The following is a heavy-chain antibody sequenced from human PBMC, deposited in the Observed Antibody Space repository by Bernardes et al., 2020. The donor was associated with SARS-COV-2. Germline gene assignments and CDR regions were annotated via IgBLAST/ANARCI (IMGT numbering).Heavy chain of an antibody. Sequence: SETLSLTCTVSGASITSHYWSWVRQPPGKGLEWIGFIYYVGISNYNPSLKSRATISVDTSKNQTSLTLTSVTASDTAVYYCARHLVRGVIDGMDVWGQGTTVTVSS. J-gene: IGHJ6*02. CDR2: IYYVGIS. V-gene: IGHV4-59*08. CDR3: ARHLVRGVIDGMDV. CDR1: GASITSHY. D-gene: IGHD3-10*01.